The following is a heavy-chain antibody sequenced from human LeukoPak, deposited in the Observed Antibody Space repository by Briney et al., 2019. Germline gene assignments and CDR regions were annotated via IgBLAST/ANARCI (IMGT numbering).Heavy chain of an antibody. CDR3: ARTWDYGWFDP. J-gene: IGHJ5*02. CDR1: GFTFSSDS. Sequence: GGSLRLSCAASGFTFSSDSMIWVRQAPGKGLEWVSSISSSSSYIYYADSVKGRFTISRDNANNSLYLQMNSLRAEDTAVYYCARTWDYGWFDPWGQGTLVTVSS. V-gene: IGHV3-21*01. D-gene: IGHD4-17*01. CDR2: ISSSSSYI.